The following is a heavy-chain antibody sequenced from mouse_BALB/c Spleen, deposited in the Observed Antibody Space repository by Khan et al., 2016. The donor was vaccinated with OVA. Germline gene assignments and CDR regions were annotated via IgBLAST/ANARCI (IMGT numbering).Heavy chain of an antibody. CDR1: GYAFTSYS. CDR3: ARGGYGGFAY. V-gene: IGHV1S135*01. Sequence: IQLVQSGPELVKPGASVKVSCKASGYAFTSYSLYWVKQSHGKSLEWIGYIDPYNGGTSYNQKFKGKASLTVDKSSTSAYMHLNSLTSEDSAVYYCARGGYGGFAYWGQGTLVTVSA. CDR2: IDPYNGGT. J-gene: IGHJ3*01. D-gene: IGHD2-14*01.